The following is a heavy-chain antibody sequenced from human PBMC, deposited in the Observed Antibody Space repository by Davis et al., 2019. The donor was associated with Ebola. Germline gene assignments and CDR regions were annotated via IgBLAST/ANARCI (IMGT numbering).Heavy chain of an antibody. J-gene: IGHJ4*02. CDR1: SGSISSYY. V-gene: IGHV4-59*01. Sequence: MPSETLSLTCTVSSGSISSYYWNWIRQPPGKGLEWIGYIYYSGSTNYNPSLKSRVTISVDTSKKQFSLKLSSVTAADTAVYYCARAPGYCTNGVCYRGFYFDYWGQGTLVTVSS. CDR2: IYYSGST. CDR3: ARAPGYCTNGVCYRGFYFDY. D-gene: IGHD2-8*01.